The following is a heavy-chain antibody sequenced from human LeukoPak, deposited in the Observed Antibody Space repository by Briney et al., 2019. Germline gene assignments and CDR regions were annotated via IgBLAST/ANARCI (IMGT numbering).Heavy chain of an antibody. J-gene: IGHJ4*02. D-gene: IGHD2-15*01. Sequence: SETLSLTCTVSGGSISSYYWSWIRQPPGKGLEWIGYIYYSGSTNYNPSLKSRVTISVDTSKNQFSLKLSSVTAADTAVYYCARTYCSGGSCYSDYWGQGSLVTVSS. CDR1: GGSISSYY. CDR2: IYYSGST. CDR3: ARTYCSGGSCYSDY. V-gene: IGHV4-59*01.